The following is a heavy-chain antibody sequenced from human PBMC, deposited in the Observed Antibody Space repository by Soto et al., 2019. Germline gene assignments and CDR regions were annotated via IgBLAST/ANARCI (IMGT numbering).Heavy chain of an antibody. V-gene: IGHV4-30-2*01. J-gene: IGHJ5*02. CDR1: GGSSISGGYC. CDR2: IYHSGST. D-gene: IGHD3-10*01. CDR3: ARGRNGSGARSNWFDP. Sequence: TLSHTCAVSGGSSISGGYCWSWIRKPPGKGLEWIGYIYHSGSTYYNPSLKSRVTISVDRSKNQFSLKLSSVTAADTAVYYCARGRNGSGARSNWFDPWGQGTLVTVSS.